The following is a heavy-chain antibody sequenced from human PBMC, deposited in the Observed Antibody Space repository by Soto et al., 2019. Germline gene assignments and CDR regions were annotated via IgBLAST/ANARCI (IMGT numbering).Heavy chain of an antibody. CDR3: ARVGAGYSGYGGDFDY. V-gene: IGHV3-21*01. D-gene: IGHD5-12*01. J-gene: IGHJ4*02. CDR1: GFTFSSYS. CDR2: ISSSSSYI. Sequence: ESGGGLVKPGGSLRLSCAASGFTFSSYSMNWVRQAPGKGLEWVSSISSSSSYIYYADSVKGRFTISRDNAKNSLYLQMNSLRAEDTAVYYCARVGAGYSGYGGDFDYWGQGTLVTVSS.